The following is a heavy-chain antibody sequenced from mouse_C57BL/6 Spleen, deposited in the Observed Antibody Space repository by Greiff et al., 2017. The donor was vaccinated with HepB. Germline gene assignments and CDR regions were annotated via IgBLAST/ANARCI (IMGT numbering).Heavy chain of an antibody. V-gene: IGHV1-69*01. Sequence: QVHVKQPGAELVMPGASVKLSCKASGYTFTSYWMHWVKQRPGQGLEWIGEIDPSDSYTNYNQKFKGKSTLTVDKSSSTAYMQLSSLTSEDSAVYYCAWGDGYQSYFDYWGQGTTLTVSS. D-gene: IGHD2-3*01. J-gene: IGHJ2*01. CDR2: IDPSDSYT. CDR3: AWGDGYQSYFDY. CDR1: GYTFTSYW.